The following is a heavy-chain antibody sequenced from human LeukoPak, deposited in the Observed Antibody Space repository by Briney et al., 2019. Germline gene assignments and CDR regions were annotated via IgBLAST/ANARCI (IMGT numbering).Heavy chain of an antibody. CDR1: GGSISTYY. CDR3: AREGGSYGHYYFDY. CDR2: IYYSGST. J-gene: IGHJ4*02. V-gene: IGHV4-59*12. Sequence: SETLSLTCTVSGGSISTYYWSWIRQPPGKGLEWIGYIYYSGSTNYNPSLKSRVTISVDTSKNQFSLKLSSVTAADTAVYYCAREGGSYGHYYFDYWGQGTLVTVSS. D-gene: IGHD1-26*01.